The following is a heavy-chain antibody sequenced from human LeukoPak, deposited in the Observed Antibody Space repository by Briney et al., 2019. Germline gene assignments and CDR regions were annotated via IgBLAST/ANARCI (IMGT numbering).Heavy chain of an antibody. D-gene: IGHD1/OR15-1a*01. CDR3: ARGRLWNIDY. Sequence: GGSLRLSCAASGFTFSSYWMHWVRQAPGKGLVWVSRINRDGSSTTYADSVKGRVTISGDNTKNTVYLQMNSLRAEDTAVYYCARGRLWNIDYWGQGTLVTVSS. V-gene: IGHV3-74*01. CDR2: INRDGSST. J-gene: IGHJ4*02. CDR1: GFTFSSYW.